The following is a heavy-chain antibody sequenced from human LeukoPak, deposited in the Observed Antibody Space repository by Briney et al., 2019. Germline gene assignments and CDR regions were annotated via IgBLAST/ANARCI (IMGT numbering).Heavy chain of an antibody. CDR3: ALWWLRSGFDY. Sequence: ASVKVSCKASGYTFTGYYMHWVRQAPGQGLEWMGRINPNSGGTNYAQKFQGRVTMTRDTSISTAYMGLSRLRSDDTAVYYCALWWLRSGFDYWGQGTLVTVSS. D-gene: IGHD5-12*01. CDR2: INPNSGGT. J-gene: IGHJ4*02. CDR1: GYTFTGYY. V-gene: IGHV1-2*06.